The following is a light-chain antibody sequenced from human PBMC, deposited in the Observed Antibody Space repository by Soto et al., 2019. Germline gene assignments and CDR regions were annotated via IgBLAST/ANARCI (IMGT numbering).Light chain of an antibody. CDR1: QDINNY. J-gene: IGKJ2*01. V-gene: IGKV1-33*01. CDR2: DAS. Sequence: DLQMTQSPSSLSASVGDRVTITCQASQDINNYLSWFQQTPGKAPKLLIYDASNLETGIRSRFSGSRSGPDFSLPISSLQPEDIATYYCQQHNNLPVTFGQGTKLEI. CDR3: QQHNNLPVT.